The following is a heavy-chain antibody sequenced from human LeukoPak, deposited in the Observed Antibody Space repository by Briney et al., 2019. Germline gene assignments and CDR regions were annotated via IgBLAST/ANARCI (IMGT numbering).Heavy chain of an antibody. J-gene: IGHJ4*02. D-gene: IGHD5-24*01. CDR1: GFTFSSYA. V-gene: IGHV3-23*01. CDR3: AKDWGMATITPYFDY. CDR2: ISGSGGST. Sequence: GGSLRLSCAASGFTFSSYAMSWVRQAPGKGLEWVSAISGSGGSTYYADSVKGRFTISRDNSKNTLYLQVNSLRAEDTAVYYCAKDWGMATITPYFDYWGQGTLVTVSS.